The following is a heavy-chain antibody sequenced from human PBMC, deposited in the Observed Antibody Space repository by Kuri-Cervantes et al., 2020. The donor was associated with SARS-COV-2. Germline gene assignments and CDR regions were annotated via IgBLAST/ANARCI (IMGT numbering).Heavy chain of an antibody. CDR1: GGSFSGYY. J-gene: IGHJ4*02. CDR2: TNHSGST. CDR3: ARGLAVAGEGSFDY. Sequence: GSLRLSCAVYGGSFSGYYWSWIRQPPGKGLEWIGETNHSGSTNYNPSLKSRVTISVGTSKNQFSLKLSSVTAADTAVYYCARGLAVAGEGSFDYWGQGTLVTGSS. V-gene: IGHV4-34*01. D-gene: IGHD6-19*01.